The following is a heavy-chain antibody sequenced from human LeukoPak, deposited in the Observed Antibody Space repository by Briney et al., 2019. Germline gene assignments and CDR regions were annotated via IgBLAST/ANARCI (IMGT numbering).Heavy chain of an antibody. CDR2: ISSSGSTI. Sequence: GGSLRLSCAASGSIFSSHSMNWVRQAPGKGLEGVSYISSSGSTIYYADSVKGRFTSSRDNAKNSLYLQMNSLRAEDTAVYYCAKDAGVYYGSGSLFYFDYWGQGTLVTVSS. V-gene: IGHV3-48*04. J-gene: IGHJ4*02. D-gene: IGHD3-10*01. CDR1: GSIFSSHS. CDR3: AKDAGVYYGSGSLFYFDY.